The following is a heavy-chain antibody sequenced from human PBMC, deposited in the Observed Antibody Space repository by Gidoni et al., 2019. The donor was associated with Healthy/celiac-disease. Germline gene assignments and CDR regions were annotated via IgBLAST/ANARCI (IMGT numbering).Heavy chain of an antibody. CDR2: IWYDGSNK. V-gene: IGHV3-33*01. D-gene: IGHD3-10*01. CDR3: ARGQGFGELPDAFDI. Sequence: QVQLVESGGGVVQPGRSLRLSCAASGFTFSSYGMHWVRQAPGKGLEWVAVIWYDGSNKYYADSVKGRFTISRHNSKNTLYLQMNSLRAEDTAVYYCARGQGFGELPDAFDIWGQGTMVTVSS. J-gene: IGHJ3*02. CDR1: GFTFSSYG.